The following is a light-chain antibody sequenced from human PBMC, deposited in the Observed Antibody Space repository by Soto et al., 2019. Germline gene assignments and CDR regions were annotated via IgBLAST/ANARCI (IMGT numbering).Light chain of an antibody. CDR3: QQYNNYPRT. Sequence: IQMTQSPSSLSASVGYRFTITCRASQAIRDDLGWYQHRPGKAPDLLIYTTTSLQSEVPSRFSGSGSGTEFTLTISNLQPDDFATYFCQQYNNYPRTFGQGTTGDIK. CDR2: TTT. J-gene: IGKJ1*01. CDR1: QAIRDD. V-gene: IGKV1-17*02.